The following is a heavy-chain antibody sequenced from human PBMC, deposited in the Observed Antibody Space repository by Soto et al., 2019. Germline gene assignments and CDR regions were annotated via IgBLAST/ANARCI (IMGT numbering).Heavy chain of an antibody. CDR1: GGSISSGGYS. CDR2: IYHSGST. Sequence: SETLSLTCAVSGGSISSGGYSWSWIRQPPGKGLEWIGYIYHSGSTYYNPSLKSRVTISVDRSKNQFSLKLSSVTAADTAVYYCARGVLSRYGFGDPWGQGTLVTVSS. J-gene: IGHJ5*02. V-gene: IGHV4-30-2*01. D-gene: IGHD5-18*01. CDR3: ARGVLSRYGFGDP.